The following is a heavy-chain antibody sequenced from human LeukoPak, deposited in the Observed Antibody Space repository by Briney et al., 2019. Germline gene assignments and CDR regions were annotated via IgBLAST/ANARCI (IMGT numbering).Heavy chain of an antibody. D-gene: IGHD6-13*01. CDR2: ISSVGSFK. J-gene: IGHJ6*03. Sequence: PGGSLRLSCAASGFTFSRSAINWVRQAPGKGPEWVSHISSVGSFKKYADSVKGRFTISRDNAENTVYLQMDSLRAEDTAVYYSARPGTAGMDYYYYYMDVWGKGTTVTVSS. CDR3: ARPGTAGMDYYYYYMDV. V-gene: IGHV3-48*01. CDR1: GFTFSRSA.